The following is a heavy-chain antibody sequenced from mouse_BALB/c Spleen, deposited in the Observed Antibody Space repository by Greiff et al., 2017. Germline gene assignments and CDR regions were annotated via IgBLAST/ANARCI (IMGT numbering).Heavy chain of an antibody. J-gene: IGHJ2*01. D-gene: IGHD1-1*01. V-gene: IGHV1-7*01. CDR3: ARTAHYYGSSFFDY. CDR2: INPSTGYT. CDR1: GYTFTSYW. Sequence: VQLQQSGAELAKPGASVKMSCKASGYTFTSYWMHWVKQRPGQGLEWIGYINPSTGYTEYNQKFKDKATLTADKSSSTAYMQLSSLTSEDSAVYYYARTAHYYGSSFFDYWGQGTTLTVSA.